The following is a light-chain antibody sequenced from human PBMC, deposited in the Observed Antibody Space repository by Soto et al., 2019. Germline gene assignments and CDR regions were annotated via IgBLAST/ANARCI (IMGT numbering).Light chain of an antibody. Sequence: EIVMTQSPATLSVSPGERATLSCRASQSVSSNLAWYQQNPGQAPRLLIYGASTRATGIPARFSGSGSGTEFTLTVSSLQSEDFAGYYCQQYNNWPPITCGRGTRLEIK. CDR2: GAS. V-gene: IGKV3-15*01. J-gene: IGKJ5*01. CDR3: QQYNNWPPIT. CDR1: QSVSSN.